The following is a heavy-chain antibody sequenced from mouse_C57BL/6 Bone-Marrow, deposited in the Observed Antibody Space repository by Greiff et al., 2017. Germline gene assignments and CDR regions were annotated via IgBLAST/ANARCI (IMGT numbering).Heavy chain of an antibody. V-gene: IGHV1-39*01. Sequence: VQLQHSGPELVKPGASVKISCKASGYSFTDYNMNWVKQSNGKSLEWIGVINPNYGTTSYNQKFKGKATLTVDQSSSTAYMQLNSLTSEDSAVYYCARGATTTVVATGYFDVWGTGTTVTVSS. CDR2: INPNYGTT. CDR1: GYSFTDYN. J-gene: IGHJ1*03. CDR3: ARGATTTVVATGYFDV. D-gene: IGHD1-1*01.